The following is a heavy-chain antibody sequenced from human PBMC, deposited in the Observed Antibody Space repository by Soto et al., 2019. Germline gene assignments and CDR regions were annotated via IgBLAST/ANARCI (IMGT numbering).Heavy chain of an antibody. CDR3: ASDLTDSWSWSYRLDYFDP. CDR2: ISSSSSII. D-gene: IGHD6-13*01. Sequence: VQLVESGGGLVQPGGSLRPSCAASGFTFSSYSMNWVRQAPGKGLEWVSYISSSSSIIYYADSVNGRFTISRDDAKHSLYLQPDSLRDEDTAVYYCASDLTDSWSWSYRLDYFDPCCQGTLVTVSS. CDR1: GFTFSSYS. V-gene: IGHV3-48*02. J-gene: IGHJ5*02.